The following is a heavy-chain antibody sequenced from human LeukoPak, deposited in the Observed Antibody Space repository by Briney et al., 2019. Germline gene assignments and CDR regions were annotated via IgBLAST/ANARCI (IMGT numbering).Heavy chain of an antibody. CDR1: GGSISSYY. V-gene: IGHV4-59*01. CDR3: ARVPTIFGVDMYYFDY. Sequence: TSETLSLTCTVSGGSISSYYWSWIRQPPGKGLEWIGYIYYSGSTNYNPSLKSRVTISVDTSKHQFSLKLNSVTAADTAVYYCARVPTIFGVDMYYFDYWGQGALVTVSS. D-gene: IGHD3-3*01. J-gene: IGHJ4*02. CDR2: IYYSGST.